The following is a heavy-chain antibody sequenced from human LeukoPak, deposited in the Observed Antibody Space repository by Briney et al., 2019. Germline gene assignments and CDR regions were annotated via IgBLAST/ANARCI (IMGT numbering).Heavy chain of an antibody. V-gene: IGHV3-30*02. D-gene: IGHD6-13*01. J-gene: IGHJ4*02. CDR1: GFTFSSYG. Sequence: LPGGSLRLSCAASGFTFSSYGMHWVRQAPGKGLEWVAFIRYDGSNKYYADSVKGRFTISRDNSKNTLYLQMNSLRAEDTAVYYCAKDLSRSIAAASRQGEWGQGTLVTVSS. CDR3: AKDLSRSIAAASRQGE. CDR2: IRYDGSNK.